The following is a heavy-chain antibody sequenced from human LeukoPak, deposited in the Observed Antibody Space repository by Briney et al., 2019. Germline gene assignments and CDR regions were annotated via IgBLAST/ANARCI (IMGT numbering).Heavy chain of an antibody. CDR3: AKDNTYYDFWSGYYEGEDWFDP. Sequence: GGSLRLSCAASGFTFSSYWMSWVRQAPGKGLEWVANIKQDGSEKYYVDSVKGRFTISRDNAKNSLYLQMNSLRAEDTAVYYCAKDNTYYDFWSGYYEGEDWFDPWGQGTLVTVSS. J-gene: IGHJ5*02. D-gene: IGHD3-3*01. CDR1: GFTFSSYW. CDR2: IKQDGSEK. V-gene: IGHV3-7*01.